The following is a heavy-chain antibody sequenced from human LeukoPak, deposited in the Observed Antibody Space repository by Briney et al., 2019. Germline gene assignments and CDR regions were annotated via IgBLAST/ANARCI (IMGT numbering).Heavy chain of an antibody. D-gene: IGHD3-22*01. CDR2: ISAYNGNT. CDR1: GYTFTSYG. Sequence: GASVKVSCTASGYTFTSYGISWVRQAPGQGLEWMGWISAYNGNTNYAQKLQGRVTMTTDTSTSTAYMELRSLRSDDTAVYYCARHTTYYYDSSGYYKGYYFDYWGQGTLVTVSS. CDR3: ARHTTYYYDSSGYYKGYYFDY. J-gene: IGHJ4*02. V-gene: IGHV1-18*01.